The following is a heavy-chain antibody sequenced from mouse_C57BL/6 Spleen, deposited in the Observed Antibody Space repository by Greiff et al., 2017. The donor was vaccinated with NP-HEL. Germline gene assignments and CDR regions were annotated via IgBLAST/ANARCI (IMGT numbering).Heavy chain of an antibody. Sequence: QVQLKESGAELVRPGTSVKMSCKASGYTFTNYWIGWAKQRPGHGLEWIGDIYPGGGYTNYNEKFKGKATLTADKSSSTAYMELRSLTSEDSAVDFCARHFYYYGSSYEYFDVWGTGTTVTVSS. D-gene: IGHD1-1*01. CDR3: ARHFYYYGSSYEYFDV. V-gene: IGHV1-63*01. CDR2: IYPGGGYT. J-gene: IGHJ1*03. CDR1: GYTFTNYW.